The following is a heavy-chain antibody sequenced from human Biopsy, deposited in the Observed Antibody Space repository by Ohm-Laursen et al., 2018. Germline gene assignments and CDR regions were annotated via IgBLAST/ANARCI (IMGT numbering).Heavy chain of an antibody. J-gene: IGHJ4*02. V-gene: IGHV1-69*04. CDR1: GGSFSTYA. CDR2: IIPMLDVA. CDR3: AIYGGTEPEGD. Sequence: ASVKVSCKVSGGSFSTYAVSWVRQAPGQGLEWMGKIIPMLDVANYAQKFQGRVTITADKLTSTAYMELARLRSEDTAVYYCAIYGGTEPEGDWGQGTLVTVSS. D-gene: IGHD3-16*01.